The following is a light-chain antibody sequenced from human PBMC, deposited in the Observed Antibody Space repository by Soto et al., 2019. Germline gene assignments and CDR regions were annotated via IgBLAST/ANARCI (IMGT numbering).Light chain of an antibody. V-gene: IGKV3-11*01. CDR2: DAS. J-gene: IGKJ5*01. CDR3: QQRSIWPLT. CDR1: QTVRNNY. Sequence: EFVLTQSPGTLSLSPGERATLSCRASQTVRNNYLAWYQQKPGQAPRLLIYDASNRATGIPARFSGSGSGTDFTLTISSLEAEDFAVYYCQQRSIWPLTFGQGTRLEI.